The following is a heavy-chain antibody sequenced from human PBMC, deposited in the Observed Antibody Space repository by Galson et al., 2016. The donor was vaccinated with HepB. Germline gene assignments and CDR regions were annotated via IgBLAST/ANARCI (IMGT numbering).Heavy chain of an antibody. CDR1: GFTFSDYY. D-gene: IGHD5-24*01. V-gene: IGHV3-11*06. CDR2: ISSSTTYT. CDR3: ARMATTPYYFDC. Sequence: LRLSCAASGFTFSDYYMSWIRQAPGKGLEWVSYISSSTTYTNYADSVKGRFTISRDNAKNSLYLQMNSLRAEDTAVYYCARMATTPYYFDCWGQGTLVTVSS. J-gene: IGHJ4*02.